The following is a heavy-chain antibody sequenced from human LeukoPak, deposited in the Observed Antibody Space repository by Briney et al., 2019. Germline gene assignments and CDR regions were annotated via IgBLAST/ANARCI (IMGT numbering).Heavy chain of an antibody. CDR3: AKDRPNFHENGGHYYRRDGDS. CDR2: MCGTAGCT. J-gene: IGHJ5*01. Sequence: PGGSLTLSCQASGFTFYMYAMSWVRQAPGKGLEWVASMCGTAGCTFYPDSVKGRFTIPRDNSKNVLYLRMNSLTAEDTAIYYCAKDRPNFHENGGHYYRRDGDSWGQGTLVTVSS. CDR1: GFTFYMYA. D-gene: IGHD3-22*01. V-gene: IGHV3-23*01.